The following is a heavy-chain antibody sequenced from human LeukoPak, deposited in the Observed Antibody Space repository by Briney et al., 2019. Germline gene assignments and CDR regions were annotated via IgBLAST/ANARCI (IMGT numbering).Heavy chain of an antibody. J-gene: IGHJ5*02. CDR1: GYIFTSYN. D-gene: IGHD2-2*01. CDR3: ARGQYQLLHNWFDP. Sequence: GASVKVSCKASGYIFTSYNMNWVRQAPGQGLEWMGIINPSGGSTNYAQKLQGRVTMTTDTSTSTAYMELRSLRSDDTAVYYCARGQYQLLHNWFDPWGQGTLVTVSS. CDR2: INPSGGST. V-gene: IGHV1-46*01.